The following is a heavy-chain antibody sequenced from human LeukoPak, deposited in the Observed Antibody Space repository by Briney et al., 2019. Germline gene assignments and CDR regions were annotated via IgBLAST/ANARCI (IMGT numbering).Heavy chain of an antibody. CDR1: GYTFTSYD. V-gene: IGHV1-8*01. J-gene: IGHJ4*02. CDR3: ARPLSRSDSSSWYG. D-gene: IGHD6-13*01. Sequence: VTVSCKASGYTFTSYDINWVRQATGQGLEWMGWMNPNSGNTGYAQKFQGRVTMTRNTSISTAYMELSSLRSEDTAVYYCARPLSRSDSSSWYGWGQGTLVTVSS. CDR2: MNPNSGNT.